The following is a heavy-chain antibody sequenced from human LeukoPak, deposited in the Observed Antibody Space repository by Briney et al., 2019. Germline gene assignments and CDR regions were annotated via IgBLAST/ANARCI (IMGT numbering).Heavy chain of an antibody. Sequence: PSETLSLTCAVYGGSFSGYYWSWIRQPPGKGLEWIGEINHSGSTNYNPSLKSRVTISVDTSKNQFSLKLSSVAAADTAVYYCARALPPYYYVMDVWGQGTTVTVSS. CDR3: ARALPPYYYVMDV. D-gene: IGHD3-10*01. CDR2: INHSGST. V-gene: IGHV4-34*01. J-gene: IGHJ6*02. CDR1: GGSFSGYY.